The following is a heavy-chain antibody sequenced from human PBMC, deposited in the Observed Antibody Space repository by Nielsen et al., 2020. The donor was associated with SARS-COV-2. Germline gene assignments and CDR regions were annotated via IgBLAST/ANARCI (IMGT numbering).Heavy chain of an antibody. CDR1: GYTFTYY. D-gene: IGHD4-23*01. V-gene: IGHV1-69*13. Sequence: SVKVSCKASGYTFTYYMHWVRQAPGQGLEWVGGVIIVFDTANYAQKFQDRATITADESTNTVYMELSSLRSEDTAVYYCARHDYGGNSPIDSWGQGTLLTVSS. CDR3: ARHDYGGNSPIDS. CDR2: VIIVFDTA. J-gene: IGHJ4*02.